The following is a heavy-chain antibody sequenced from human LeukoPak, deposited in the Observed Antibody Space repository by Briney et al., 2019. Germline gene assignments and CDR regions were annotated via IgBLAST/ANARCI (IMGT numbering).Heavy chain of an antibody. CDR1: EYSFTSYW. Sequence: GESLKISCEGSEYSFTSYWIGWVRQMPGKGLEWIGIIYPGDSDTRYSPSFQGQVTISADRSISTAYLQWSSLKASDTAMYYWARVNQGSSSVSYFDYWGQGTMVTVSS. D-gene: IGHD6-6*01. J-gene: IGHJ4*02. CDR3: ARVNQGSSSVSYFDY. CDR2: IYPGDSDT. V-gene: IGHV5-51*01.